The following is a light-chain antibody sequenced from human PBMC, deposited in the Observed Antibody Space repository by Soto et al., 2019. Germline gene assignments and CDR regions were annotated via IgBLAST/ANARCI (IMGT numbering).Light chain of an antibody. J-gene: IGKJ1*01. CDR3: MQALQIPA. CDR1: QSLLQSTGANY. CDR2: YAS. V-gene: IGKV2-28*01. Sequence: DIVMTQSPLSLPVTPGEPPSISCTSSQSLLQSTGANYLNWYVQKPGQSPQLLIIYASTRASGVPDRFSGSGSGTDFTLRISRVEAEDVGIYYCMQALQIPAFGQGTKVEIK.